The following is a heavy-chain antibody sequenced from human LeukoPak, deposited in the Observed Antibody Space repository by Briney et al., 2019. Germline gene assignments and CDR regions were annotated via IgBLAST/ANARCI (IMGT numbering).Heavy chain of an antibody. CDR3: ARSLGSSGYQDY. CDR1: GFTFSSYS. CDR2: INSDGSST. J-gene: IGHJ4*02. D-gene: IGHD3-22*01. Sequence: GGSLRLSCAASGFTFSSYSMNWVRQAPGKGLVWVSRINSDGSSTSYADSVKGRFTISRDNAKNTVYLQMNSLRAEDTAVYYCARSLGSSGYQDYWGQGTLVTVSS. V-gene: IGHV3-74*01.